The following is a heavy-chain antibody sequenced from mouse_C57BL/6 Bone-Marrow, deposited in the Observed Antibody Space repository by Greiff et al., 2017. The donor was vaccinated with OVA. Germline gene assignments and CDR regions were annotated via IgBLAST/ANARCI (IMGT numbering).Heavy chain of an antibody. V-gene: IGHV1-4*01. Sequence: QVQLQQSGAELARPGASVKMSCKASGYTFTSYTMHWVKQRPGQGLEWIGYINPSSGYTKYNQKFKDKATLTAAKSSSTAYMQLSSLTSEDSAVYYGARRCNYFYWYFDVWGTGTTVTVSA. D-gene: IGHD2-1*01. CDR1: GYTFTSYT. J-gene: IGHJ1*03. CDR2: INPSSGYT. CDR3: ARRCNYFYWYFDV.